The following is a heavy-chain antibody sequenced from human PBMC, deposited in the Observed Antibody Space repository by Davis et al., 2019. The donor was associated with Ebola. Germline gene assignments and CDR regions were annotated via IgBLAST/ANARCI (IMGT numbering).Heavy chain of an antibody. CDR1: GGSISSSNW. Sequence: MPSETLSLTCTVSGGSISSSNWWSWVRQPPGKGLEWIGSIYYSGSTYYNPSLKSRVTISVDTSKNQFSLRLSSVTAADTAVYYCARQSSSSWGDYWGQGTLVTVSS. J-gene: IGHJ4*02. D-gene: IGHD6-6*01. CDR3: ARQSSSSWGDY. V-gene: IGHV4-39*01. CDR2: IYYSGST.